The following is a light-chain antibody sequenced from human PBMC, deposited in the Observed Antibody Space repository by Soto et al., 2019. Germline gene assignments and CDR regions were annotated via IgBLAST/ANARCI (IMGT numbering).Light chain of an antibody. CDR2: EVS. J-gene: IGLJ1*01. CDR1: NSDVGGYNY. V-gene: IGLV2-8*01. Sequence: QSALTQPPSASGSPGQSVTISCTGTNSDVGGYNYVSWYQQYPGKAPKLIIYEVSERPSGVPDRFSGSKSGNTASLTVSGLQTADEADYYCSSYAGSNWYVFGTGTKATVL. CDR3: SSYAGSNWYV.